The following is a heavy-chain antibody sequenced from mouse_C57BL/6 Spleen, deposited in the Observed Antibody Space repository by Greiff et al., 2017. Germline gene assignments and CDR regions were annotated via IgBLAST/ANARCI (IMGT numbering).Heavy chain of an antibody. J-gene: IGHJ3*01. Sequence: QVQLQQPGAELVRPGSSVKLSCKASGYTFTSYWMDWVKQRPGQGLEWIGNIYPSASETHYNQKFKDKATLTVDKSSSTAYMQLSSLTSEYSAVYYCSRSGIYYCYSWFAYWGQGTLVTVSA. CDR2: IYPSASET. D-gene: IGHD2-12*01. V-gene: IGHV1-61*01. CDR3: SRSGIYYCYSWFAY. CDR1: GYTFTSYW.